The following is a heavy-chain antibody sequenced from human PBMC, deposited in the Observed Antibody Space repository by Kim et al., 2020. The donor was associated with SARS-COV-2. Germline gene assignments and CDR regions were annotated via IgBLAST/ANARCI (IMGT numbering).Heavy chain of an antibody. CDR3: ARDVSIVATRPLDY. J-gene: IGHJ4*02. D-gene: IGHD5-12*01. V-gene: IGHV1-69*04. Sequence: EQKFQGRVTITADKSTSTAYMELSSLRSEATAVYYCARDVSIVATRPLDYWGQGTLVTVSS.